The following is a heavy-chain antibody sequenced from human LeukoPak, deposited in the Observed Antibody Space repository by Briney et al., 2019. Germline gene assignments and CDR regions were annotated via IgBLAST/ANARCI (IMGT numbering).Heavy chain of an antibody. Sequence: SETLSLTCAVYGGSFSGYYWSWIRQPPGKGLEWIGEINHSGSTNYNPSLKSRVTISVDTSKNQFSLKLSSVTAAVTAVYFCARSGPYYYHYLDVWGRGTTVTVSS. J-gene: IGHJ6*03. V-gene: IGHV4-34*01. CDR1: GGSFSGYY. CDR3: ARSGPYYYHYLDV. D-gene: IGHD3-10*01. CDR2: INHSGST.